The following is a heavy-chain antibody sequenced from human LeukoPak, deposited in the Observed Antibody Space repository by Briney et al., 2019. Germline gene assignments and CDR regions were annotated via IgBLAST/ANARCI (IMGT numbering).Heavy chain of an antibody. CDR1: GYTFTSYY. V-gene: IGHV1-46*01. CDR3: AREWGGDTAMDADYYYYYMDV. CDR2: INPSGGST. D-gene: IGHD5-18*01. J-gene: IGHJ6*03. Sequence: ASVKVSCKASGYTFTSYYMHWVRPAAGQGRAWMGIINPSGGSTSYAQKFQGRVTMTRDMSTSTVYMEPSSLRSEDTAVYYCAREWGGDTAMDADYYYYYMDVWGKGTTVTVCS.